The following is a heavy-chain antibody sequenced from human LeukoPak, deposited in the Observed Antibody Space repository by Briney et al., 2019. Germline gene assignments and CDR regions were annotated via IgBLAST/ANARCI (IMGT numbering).Heavy chain of an antibody. CDR1: GFTFSSYD. CDR3: ARGYDILTGDNYFDY. Sequence: PGGSLRLSCAASGFTFSSYDMHWVRQATGKGLEWVSAIGTAGDTYYPGSVKGRFTISRENAKNSLYLQMNSLRARDTAVYYCARGYDILTGDNYFDYWGQGTLVTVSS. V-gene: IGHV3-13*01. CDR2: IGTAGDT. J-gene: IGHJ4*02. D-gene: IGHD3-9*01.